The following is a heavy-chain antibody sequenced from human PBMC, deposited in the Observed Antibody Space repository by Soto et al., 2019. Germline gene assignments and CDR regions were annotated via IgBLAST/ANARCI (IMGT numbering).Heavy chain of an antibody. CDR1: GYTFTSYD. CDR2: LNPHSGST. J-gene: IGHJ4*02. CDR3: XXXXXYASGSYYRI. Sequence: QVQLVQSGAEVKKPGASVKVSCKASGYTFTSYDINWVRQASGHGLEWLGWLNPHSGSTGXAQKFQGRVTMTRDIXXXXXXXXXXXXXXXXXXXXXXXXXXXYASGSYYRIWGQGALVTVS. V-gene: IGHV1-8*01. D-gene: IGHD3-10*01.